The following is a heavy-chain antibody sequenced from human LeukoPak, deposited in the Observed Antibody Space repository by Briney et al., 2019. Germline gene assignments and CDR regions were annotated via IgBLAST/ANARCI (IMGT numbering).Heavy chain of an antibody. CDR1: GFTFSSYS. CDR2: ISSSSSYI. J-gene: IGHJ4*02. CDR3: AREGEYQLLDAGVALDY. D-gene: IGHD2-2*01. Sequence: GGSLRLSCAASGFTFSSYSMNWVRQAPGKGLEWVSSISSSSSYIYYADSVKGRFTISRDNAKNSLYLQMNSLRAEDTAVYYCAREGEYQLLDAGVALDYWGQGTLVTVSS. V-gene: IGHV3-21*01.